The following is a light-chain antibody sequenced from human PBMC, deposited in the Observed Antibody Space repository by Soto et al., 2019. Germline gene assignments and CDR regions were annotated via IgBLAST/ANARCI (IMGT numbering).Light chain of an antibody. J-gene: IGKJ1*01. CDR3: QQYVSWT. Sequence: EIVLTQSPGTLSVSPGERATLSCRASQSISSNYLAWYQQKPGQAPRILIYGASSRATGIPDRFSGSGSGTDFTLTISRLEPEDSAIYYCQQYVSWTFGQGTTVEIK. CDR2: GAS. CDR1: QSISSNY. V-gene: IGKV3-20*01.